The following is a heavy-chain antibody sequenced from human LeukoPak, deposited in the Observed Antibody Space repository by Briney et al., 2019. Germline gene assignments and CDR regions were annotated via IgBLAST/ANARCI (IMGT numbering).Heavy chain of an antibody. CDR3: ARGRLMWLLDY. V-gene: IGHV4-34*01. J-gene: IGHJ4*02. Sequence: PSETLSLTCAVYGGSFSGYYWSWIRQPPGEGLEWIGEINHSGSTNYNPSLKSRVTISVDTSKNQFSLKLSSVTAADTAVYYCARGRLMWLLDYWGQGTLVTVSS. CDR1: GGSFSGYY. D-gene: IGHD3-22*01. CDR2: INHSGST.